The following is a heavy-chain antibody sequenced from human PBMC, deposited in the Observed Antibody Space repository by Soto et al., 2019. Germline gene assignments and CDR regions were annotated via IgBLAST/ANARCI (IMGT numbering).Heavy chain of an antibody. Sequence: EVQLVESGGSLVQPGGSLRLSCAASRFTFTTYWMHWVRQAPGKGLVWVSRINTDGSTTNYADSVRGRFATSRDNAKNTLFLQMNSLRAEDTSVYYCVRGRNDGVNAFDIWGQGTMVTVSS. J-gene: IGHJ3*02. D-gene: IGHD3-10*01. CDR2: INTDGSTT. V-gene: IGHV3-74*01. CDR3: VRGRNDGVNAFDI. CDR1: RFTFTTYW.